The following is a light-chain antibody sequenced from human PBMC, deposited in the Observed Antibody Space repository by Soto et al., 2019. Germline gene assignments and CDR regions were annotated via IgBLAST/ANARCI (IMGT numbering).Light chain of an antibody. CDR3: QQRNNWPWT. CDR1: QSVGTY. Sequence: EIVLTQSPATLSLSPGERATLSCRASQSVGTYLAWYQQKPGQAPRLLIYDASNKATGIPARFSGSGSGTDFTLTISSLEPEDCAFYYCQQRNNWPWTFGQGTQVEIK. V-gene: IGKV3-11*01. J-gene: IGKJ1*01. CDR2: DAS.